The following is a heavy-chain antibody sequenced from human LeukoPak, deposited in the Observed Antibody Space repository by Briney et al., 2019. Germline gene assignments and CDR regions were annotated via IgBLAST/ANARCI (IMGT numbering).Heavy chain of an antibody. D-gene: IGHD1-26*01. CDR2: ISHDGNNK. CDR3: ARVVGASHHTVDY. CDR1: GFPFSDYG. Sequence: SGGSLRLSWAASGFPFSDYGMYWVRQAPGKGLEWLAVISHDGNNKYYADSVKGRITISRDNSMNTLYLQMNSLRVEDTALYFCARVVGASHHTVDYWGQGALVTVSS. J-gene: IGHJ4*02. V-gene: IGHV3-30*03.